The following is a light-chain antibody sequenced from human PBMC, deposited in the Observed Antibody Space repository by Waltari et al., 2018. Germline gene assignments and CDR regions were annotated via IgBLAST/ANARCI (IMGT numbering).Light chain of an antibody. V-gene: IGLV1-47*01. CDR1: SSNIGNNY. CDR3: AAWDNSLSGWV. CDR2: RND. Sequence: QSVLTQPPSASGTPGQRVTISCSGISSNIGNNYVFWYQQLPGTAPKLLIYRNDQRPSGGPDRFSGSKSVTPASLAIGGLRSGDEADYPLAAWDNSLSGWVFGEGTKLTVL. J-gene: IGLJ3*02.